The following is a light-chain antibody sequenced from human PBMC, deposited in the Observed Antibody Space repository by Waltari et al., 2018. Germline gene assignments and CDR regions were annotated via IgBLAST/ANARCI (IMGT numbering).Light chain of an antibody. Sequence: QSALTQPPSASGSPGQSVTISCTGTSSDVGTYNSVSWYQQHPGKAPKLMIYEVTKRHSGGPYGFSGSKSGNTASLTVSGLEAEDAADYYCCSFAGSNIVVFGGGTKLTVL. CDR2: EVT. CDR1: SSDVGTYNS. J-gene: IGLJ2*01. V-gene: IGLV2-8*01. CDR3: CSFAGSNIVV.